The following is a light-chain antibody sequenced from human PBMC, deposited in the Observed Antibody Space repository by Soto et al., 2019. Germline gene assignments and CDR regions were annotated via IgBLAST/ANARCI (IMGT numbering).Light chain of an antibody. V-gene: IGLV1-40*01. Sequence: QSVLTQPPSVSGAPGQRVTISCSGSSSNIGAGYNVHWYQRFPGTAPKLLIYGNKNRLSGVPDRFRASKTRTSASLAISGLQGEDEADYYGQSYDSSLSDVVFGGGTKLTVL. J-gene: IGLJ2*01. CDR1: SSNIGAGYN. CDR2: GNK. CDR3: QSYDSSLSDVV.